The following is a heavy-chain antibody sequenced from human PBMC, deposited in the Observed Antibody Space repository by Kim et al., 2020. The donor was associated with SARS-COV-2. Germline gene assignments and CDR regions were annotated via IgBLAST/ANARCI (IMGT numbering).Heavy chain of an antibody. CDR1: GYTFTSYY. CDR2: INPSGGST. J-gene: IGHJ4*02. CDR3: ARAEPRDGYIPDFDY. V-gene: IGHV1-46*01. Sequence: ASVKVSCKASGYTFTSYYMHWVRQAPGQGLEWMGIINPSGGSTSYAQKFQGRVTMTRDTSTSTVYMELSSLRSEDTAVYYCARAEPRDGYIPDFDYWGQGTLVTVSS. D-gene: IGHD5-12*01.